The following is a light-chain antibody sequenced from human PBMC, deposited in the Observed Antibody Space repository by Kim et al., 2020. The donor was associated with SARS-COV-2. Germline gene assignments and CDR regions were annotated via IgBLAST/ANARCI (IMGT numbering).Light chain of an antibody. CDR3: QSADSSGTYVV. Sequence: PGQTARITCSGDALPKQYAYWYQQKPGQAPVLVIYKDSERPSGTPERFSGSSSGTTVTLTISGVQAEDEADYYCQSADSSGTYVVFGGGTQLTVL. J-gene: IGLJ2*01. CDR1: ALPKQY. CDR2: KDS. V-gene: IGLV3-25*03.